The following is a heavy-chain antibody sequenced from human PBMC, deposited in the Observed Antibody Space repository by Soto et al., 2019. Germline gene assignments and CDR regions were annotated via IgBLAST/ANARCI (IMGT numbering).Heavy chain of an antibody. CDR3: AREGSGRYQTFDP. J-gene: IGHJ5*02. D-gene: IGHD3-10*01. CDR1: GGSMSRCC. V-gene: IGHV4-59*01. CDR2: IYYSGST. Sequence: SETRCVRCTGSGGSMSRCCWSWSRQPPGKGLEWIGYIYYSGSTNYNPSLKSRVTISVDTSKNQLSLKLSSVTAADTAVYYCAREGSGRYQTFDPLGQGTLVTVS.